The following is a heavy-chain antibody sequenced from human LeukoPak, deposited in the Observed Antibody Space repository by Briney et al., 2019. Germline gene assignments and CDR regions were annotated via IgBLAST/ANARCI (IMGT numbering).Heavy chain of an antibody. Sequence: SVKVSCKASGGTFSSYAISWVRQAPGQGLEWMGRIIPIFGIANYAQKFQGRVTITADKSTSTAYMELSSLRSEDTAVYYCARYSYDSSGFIQTFFGCGGQGTLVTVYS. CDR2: IIPIFGIA. V-gene: IGHV1-69*04. CDR1: GGTFSSYA. D-gene: IGHD3-22*01. CDR3: ARYSYDSSGFIQTFFGC. J-gene: IGHJ4*02.